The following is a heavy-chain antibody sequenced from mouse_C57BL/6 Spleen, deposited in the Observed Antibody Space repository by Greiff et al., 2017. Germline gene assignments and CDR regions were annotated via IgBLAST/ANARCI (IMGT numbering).Heavy chain of an antibody. CDR1: GYTFTDYY. V-gene: IGHV1-26*01. Sequence: VQLQQSGPELVKPGASVKISCKASGYTFTDYYMNWVKQSHGKSLEWIGDINPNNGGTSYNQKFKGKATLTVDKSSSTAYMELRSLTSEDSAVYYCARSEKTTVDYYAMDYWGQGTSVTVSS. J-gene: IGHJ4*01. CDR2: INPNNGGT. D-gene: IGHD1-1*01. CDR3: ARSEKTTVDYYAMDY.